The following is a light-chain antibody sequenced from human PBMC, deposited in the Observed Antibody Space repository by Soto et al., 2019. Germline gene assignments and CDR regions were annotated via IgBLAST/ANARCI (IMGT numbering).Light chain of an antibody. J-gene: IGLJ1*01. CDR1: SSDVGGYNY. V-gene: IGLV2-14*01. CDR2: DVS. Sequence: QSALTQPASVSGSPGQSITISCTGTSSDVGGYNYVSWYQQHPGKAPKLMIYDVSNRPSGVSNRFSGSKSGNTASLTSSGLQAEDEADYYCSSYTSSSTPYVFGPGTKVTVL. CDR3: SSYTSSSTPYV.